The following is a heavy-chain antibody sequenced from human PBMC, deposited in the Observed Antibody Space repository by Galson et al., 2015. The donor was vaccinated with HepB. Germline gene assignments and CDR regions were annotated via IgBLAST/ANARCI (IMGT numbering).Heavy chain of an antibody. CDR2: MNPNSGNT. Sequence: SCKASGYTFTSYDINWVRQATGQGLEWMGWMNPNSGNTGYAQKFQGRVTMTRNTSISTAYMELSSLRSEDTAVYYCARATTVTTRRNFQHWGQGTLVTVSS. CDR1: GYTFTSYD. CDR3: ARATTVTTRRNFQH. J-gene: IGHJ1*01. D-gene: IGHD4-17*01. V-gene: IGHV1-8*01.